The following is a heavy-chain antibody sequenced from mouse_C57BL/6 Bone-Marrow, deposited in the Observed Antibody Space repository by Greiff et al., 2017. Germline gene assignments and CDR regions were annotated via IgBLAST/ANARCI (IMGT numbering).Heavy chain of an antibody. CDR1: GFNIKDDY. J-gene: IGHJ3*01. D-gene: IGHD1-1*01. V-gene: IGHV14-4*01. Sequence: EVQLQESGAELVRPGASVKLSCTASGFNIKDDYMHWVKQRPEQGLEWIGWIDPENGDTEYASKFQGKATITADTSSNTAYLQLSSLTSEDTAVYYCTIYYYDSNAWFAYWGQGTLVTVSA. CDR3: TIYYYDSNAWFAY. CDR2: IDPENGDT.